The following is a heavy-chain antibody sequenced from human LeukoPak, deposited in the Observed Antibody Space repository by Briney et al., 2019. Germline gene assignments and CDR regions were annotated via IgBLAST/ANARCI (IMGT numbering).Heavy chain of an antibody. CDR2: IIPIFGTA. Sequence: SVKVSCKASGGTFSSYAISWVRQAPGQGLEWMGGIIPIFGTANYAQKFQGRVTITADESTSTAYMELSSLGSEDTAVYYCARGNRRVVVVAATYYGMDVWGQGTTVTVSS. J-gene: IGHJ6*02. CDR3: ARGNRRVVVVAATYYGMDV. CDR1: GGTFSSYA. V-gene: IGHV1-69*13. D-gene: IGHD2-15*01.